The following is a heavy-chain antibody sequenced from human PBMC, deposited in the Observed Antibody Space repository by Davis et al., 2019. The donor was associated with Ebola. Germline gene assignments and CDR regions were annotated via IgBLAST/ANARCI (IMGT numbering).Heavy chain of an antibody. D-gene: IGHD3-10*01. V-gene: IGHV4-59*01. J-gene: IGHJ6*02. Sequence: SETLSLTCTVSGGSISSYYWSWIRQPPGKGLEWIGYIYYSGSTNYNPSLKSRVTISVDTSKNQFSLKLSSVTAADTDVYYCARGSAYYYGSGSYRGYGMDVWGQGTTVTVSS. CDR1: GGSISSYY. CDR3: ARGSAYYYGSGSYRGYGMDV. CDR2: IYYSGST.